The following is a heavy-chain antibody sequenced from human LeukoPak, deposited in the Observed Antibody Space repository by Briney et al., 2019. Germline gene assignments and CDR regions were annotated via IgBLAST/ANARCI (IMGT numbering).Heavy chain of an antibody. Sequence: PGGSLRLSCAASGFTFSSYWMCWVRQAPGKGLEWVANIKQDGSEKYYMDSVKGRFTISRDNAKNSLFLQMNSLRAEDTAVYYCARVLRYCSGGNCYSGGLGYMDVWGKGTTVTISS. CDR3: ARVLRYCSGGNCYSGGLGYMDV. D-gene: IGHD2-15*01. V-gene: IGHV3-7*03. CDR2: IKQDGSEK. CDR1: GFTFSSYW. J-gene: IGHJ6*03.